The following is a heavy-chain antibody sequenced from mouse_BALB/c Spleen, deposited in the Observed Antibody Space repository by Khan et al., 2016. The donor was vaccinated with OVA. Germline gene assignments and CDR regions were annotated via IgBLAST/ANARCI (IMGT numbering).Heavy chain of an antibody. CDR1: GYSITSDYA. J-gene: IGHJ1*01. D-gene: IGHD1-1*01. CDR2: ISYSGST. V-gene: IGHV3-2*02. Sequence: EVQLRESGPGLVKPSQSLSLTCTVTGYSITSDYAWNWIRQFPGNKLEWMAYISYSGSTSSNPSLKSRISITRDTSKKQFFRQLNSVTIDDTATYYCARRYYYGQWYFDVWGAGTTVTVSS. CDR3: ARRYYYGQWYFDV.